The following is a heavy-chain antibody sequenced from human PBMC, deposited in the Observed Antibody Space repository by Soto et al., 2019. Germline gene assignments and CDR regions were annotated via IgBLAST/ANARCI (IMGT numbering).Heavy chain of an antibody. CDR1: GYTFTSYG. D-gene: IGHD6-13*01. V-gene: IGHV1-3*01. Sequence: SSVKVSCKASGYTFTSYGIHWVRQAPGQRLEWMGWINAANGDTRYSPKFQGRVTITRDTSASTAYMELSSLRSEDTAVYYCVRRHVSATGIDWFDPWGQGTPVTVSS. J-gene: IGHJ5*02. CDR2: INAANGDT. CDR3: VRRHVSATGIDWFDP.